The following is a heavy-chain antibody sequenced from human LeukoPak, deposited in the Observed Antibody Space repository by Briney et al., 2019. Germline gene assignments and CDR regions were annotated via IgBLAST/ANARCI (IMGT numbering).Heavy chain of an antibody. CDR2: IYHSGST. V-gene: IGHV4-30-2*01. CDR1: GGSISSGGYY. D-gene: IGHD6-19*01. CDR3: ARDVSSGCFDY. Sequence: SETLSLTCTVSGGSISSGGYYWSWIRQPPGKGLEWIGYIYHSGSTYYNPSLKSRVTISVDRSKNQFSLKLSSVTAADTAVYYCARDVSSGCFDYWGQGTLVTVSS. J-gene: IGHJ4*02.